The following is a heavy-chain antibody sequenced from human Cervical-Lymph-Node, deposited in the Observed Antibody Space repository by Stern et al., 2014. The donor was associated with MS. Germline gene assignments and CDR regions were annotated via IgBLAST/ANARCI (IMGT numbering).Heavy chain of an antibody. J-gene: IGHJ4*02. V-gene: IGHV5-51*01. CDR2: FEPGAYDP. CDR1: GYSFTLYW. CDR3: AALVRGSYFY. Sequence: VQLVQSGAEMKKPGESLKISCKGSGYSFTLYWIGWVRQAPGKGLEWMGIFEPGAYDPRYSTSCQGQVTISADKSISTAYLQWSSLKASDTAMYYCAALVRGSYFYWGQGTLVTVSS. D-gene: IGHD1-26*01.